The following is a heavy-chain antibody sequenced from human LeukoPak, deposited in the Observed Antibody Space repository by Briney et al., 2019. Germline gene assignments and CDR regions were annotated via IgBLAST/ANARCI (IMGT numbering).Heavy chain of an antibody. CDR3: AKGPKEYCTGGSCYAEY. V-gene: IGHV3-23*01. Sequence: GGSLRLSCAASGFIFSSCAMSWVRQAPGKGLEWVPAISGSGGSTYYADSMKGRFTISRDNSKNTLYLQMNSLRDEDTAVYYCAKGPKEYCTGGSCYAEYWGQGTLVTVSS. CDR2: ISGSGGST. CDR1: GFIFSSCA. J-gene: IGHJ4*02. D-gene: IGHD2-15*01.